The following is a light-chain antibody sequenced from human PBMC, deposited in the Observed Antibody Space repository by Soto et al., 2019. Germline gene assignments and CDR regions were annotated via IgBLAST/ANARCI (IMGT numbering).Light chain of an antibody. Sequence: ELMLTQCPGTLCLSSVDHPKLSCRASQSGSSYLAWYQQKPGQAPRLLIYDASNRATGIPARFSGSGSGTFFTLTISILDPEDFADYYRQQRSNWITFGEGTKVDIK. CDR2: DAS. CDR3: QQRSNWIT. CDR1: QSGSSY. V-gene: IGKV3-11*01. J-gene: IGKJ4*01.